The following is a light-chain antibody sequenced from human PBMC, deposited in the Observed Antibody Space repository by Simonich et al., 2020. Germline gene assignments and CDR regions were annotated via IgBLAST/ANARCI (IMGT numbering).Light chain of an antibody. CDR2: DVS. J-gene: IGLJ2*01. CDR3: SSYTSSSTLV. V-gene: IGLV2-14*01. CDR1: SSAVGGYNY. Sequence: QSALTQPASLSGSPGQSITISCTGTSSAVGGYNYVSWYQQHPGKAHNLMIYDVSKRPSGVSNRFSGSKSGNTASLTISGLQAEDEADYYCSSYTSSSTLVFGGGTKLTVL.